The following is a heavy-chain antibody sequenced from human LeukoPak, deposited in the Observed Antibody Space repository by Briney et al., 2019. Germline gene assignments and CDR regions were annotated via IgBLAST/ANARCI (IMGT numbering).Heavy chain of an antibody. CDR1: GFTFDDYT. CDR3: AKDIGGYCSGGSCYSGGAFDI. V-gene: IGHV3-43*01. J-gene: IGHJ3*02. D-gene: IGHD2-15*01. Sequence: GGSLRLSCAASGFTFDDYTMHWVRQAPGKGLEWVSLISWDGGSTYYADSVKGRFTISRDNSKNSLYLQMNSLRTEDTALYYCAKDIGGYCSGGSCYSGGAFDIWGQGTMVTVSS. CDR2: ISWDGGST.